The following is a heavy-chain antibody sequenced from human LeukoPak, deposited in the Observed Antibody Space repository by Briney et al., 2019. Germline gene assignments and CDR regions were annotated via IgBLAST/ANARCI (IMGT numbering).Heavy chain of an antibody. D-gene: IGHD3-16*01. CDR2: ISYDGNNK. CDR1: GFTFSSYG. CDR3: AKDRGG. J-gene: IGHJ4*02. V-gene: IGHV3-30*18. Sequence: PGRSLRLSCAASGFTFSSYGMHWVRQAPGKGLEWVAVISYDGNNKYYADTVKGRFTISRDNSKNTLYLQMNSLRAEDTAVYYCAKDRGGWGQGTLVTVSS.